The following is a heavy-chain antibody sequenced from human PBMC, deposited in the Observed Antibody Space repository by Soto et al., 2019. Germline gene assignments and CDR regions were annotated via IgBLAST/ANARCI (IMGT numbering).Heavy chain of an antibody. J-gene: IGHJ4*02. V-gene: IGHV1-69*12. CDR3: ASGIQLWLRRLSSGDSG. CDR1: GGTFSTYA. CDR2: IIPMFGTA. Sequence: QVQLVQSGAEVKKPESSVKVSCKAPGGTFSTYAISWVRQAPGQGLEWMGGIIPMFGTANYAERFQDRVTITGDEATNTVYMELSSLRSEDTAVYFCASGIQLWLRRLSSGDSGWGQGTLVTVSP. D-gene: IGHD5-18*01.